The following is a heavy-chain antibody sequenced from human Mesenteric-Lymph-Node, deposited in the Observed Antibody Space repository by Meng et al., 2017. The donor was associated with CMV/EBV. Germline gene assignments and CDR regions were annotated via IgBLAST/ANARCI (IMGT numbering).Heavy chain of an antibody. CDR1: GASITIHNW. Sequence: SETLSLTCAVSGASITIHNWWSWVRQSPRKGLEWIGQIDHNGRTIYNPSLKNRVTMSVDESTNQFSLRLRSVDAADTAIYYCARERIDWGQGTLVTVSS. J-gene: IGHJ4*02. V-gene: IGHV4-4*02. CDR3: ARERID. D-gene: IGHD2/OR15-2a*01. CDR2: IDHNGRT.